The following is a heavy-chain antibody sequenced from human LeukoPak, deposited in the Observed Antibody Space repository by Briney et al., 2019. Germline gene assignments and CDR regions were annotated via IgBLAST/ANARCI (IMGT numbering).Heavy chain of an antibody. CDR2: IYYSGST. CDR3: ASKAIFRKNYFDY. CDR1: GGSISSSSYY. Sequence: PSETLSLTCTVSGGSISSSSYYWGWIRQPPGKGLEWIGSIYYSGSTYYNPSLKSRVTISVETSKNQFSLKLSSVTAADTAVYYCASKAIFRKNYFDYWGQGTLVTVSS. V-gene: IGHV4-39*07. J-gene: IGHJ4*02.